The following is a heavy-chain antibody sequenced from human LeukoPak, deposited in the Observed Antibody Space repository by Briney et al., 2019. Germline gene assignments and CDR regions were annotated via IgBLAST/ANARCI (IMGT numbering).Heavy chain of an antibody. CDR1: GASISSYY. V-gene: IGHV4-59*12. J-gene: IGHJ4*02. D-gene: IGHD3-10*01. CDR3: ARDMGSGSYPYFFDY. Sequence: PETLSLTCTVSGASISSYYWSWIRQPPGKGLEWIGYIYYSGSTSYNPSLKSRVTISVDTSKNQFSLKLGSVTAADTAVYYCARDMGSGSYPYFFDYWGQGTLVTVSS. CDR2: IYYSGST.